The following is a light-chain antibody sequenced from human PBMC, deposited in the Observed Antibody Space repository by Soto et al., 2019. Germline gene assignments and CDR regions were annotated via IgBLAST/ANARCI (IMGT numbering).Light chain of an antibody. Sequence: QSVLTQPASVSGSPGQSITISCTGTSSDVGGYNYVSWYQQHPGKAPKLMIYGVTNRPSGVSNRFSGSKSGNTASLTISGLQAEDEADYYCSSYTSSTHLSVVFGGGTKLTVL. CDR2: GVT. J-gene: IGLJ2*01. V-gene: IGLV2-14*01. CDR1: SSDVGGYNY. CDR3: SSYTSSTHLSVV.